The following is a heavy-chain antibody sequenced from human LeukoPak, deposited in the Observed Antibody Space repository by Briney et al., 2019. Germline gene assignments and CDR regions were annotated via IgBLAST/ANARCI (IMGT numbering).Heavy chain of an antibody. CDR3: AKLRPYGTTWYGGVVN. CDR1: GFTLSSYV. Sequence: GGSLRLSCAASGFTLSSYVMTWVRQAPGKGLDWVSAIGAGGDTHYADSVKGRFTVSRDSSKSTLYLHMDSLRADDTAVYYCAKLRPYGTTWYGGVVNWGQGTLVTVSS. V-gene: IGHV3-23*01. CDR2: IGAGGDT. J-gene: IGHJ4*02. D-gene: IGHD6-13*01.